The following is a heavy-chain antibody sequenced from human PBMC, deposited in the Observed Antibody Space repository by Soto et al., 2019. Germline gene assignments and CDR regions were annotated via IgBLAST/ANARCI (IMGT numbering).Heavy chain of an antibody. Sequence: RSLTCTVSSGSISSSNYYWGWIHQPPGKGLEWVGSIHYSGTTYYNPSLKSRVTISVDTSKNQFSLKLTSVTAADTTVYYCARRTGTKFDYWGQGTLVTAPQ. J-gene: IGHJ4*02. D-gene: IGHD1-7*01. CDR3: ARRTGTKFDY. V-gene: IGHV4-39*01. CDR2: IHYSGTT. CDR1: SGSISSSNYY.